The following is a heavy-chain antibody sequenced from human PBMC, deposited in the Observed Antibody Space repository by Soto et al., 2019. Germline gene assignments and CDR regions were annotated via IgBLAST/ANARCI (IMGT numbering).Heavy chain of an antibody. Sequence: PVGSLSLSCAASGFTFSIYDMSWVRQAPGKGLEWVSTISGGGDSTYYANSVKGRFTISRDNSKNTQYLQMNSLRAEDTAVYYCAKGSGSPNWFDPWGQGTLVTVSS. CDR1: GFTFSIYD. CDR2: ISGGGDST. CDR3: AKGSGSPNWFDP. J-gene: IGHJ5*02. D-gene: IGHD6-13*01. V-gene: IGHV3-23*01.